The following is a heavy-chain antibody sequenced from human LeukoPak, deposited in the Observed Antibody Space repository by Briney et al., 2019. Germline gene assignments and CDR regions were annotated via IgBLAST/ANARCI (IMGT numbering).Heavy chain of an antibody. CDR3: TTDVDYYDSSGYPLWYFDL. Sequence: GGSLRLSCAASGFTLSNAWMSWVRQAPGKGLEWVGRIKSKTDGGTTDYAAPVKGRFTISRDDSKNTLYLQMNSLKTEDTAVYYCTTDVDYYDSSGYPLWYFDLWGRGTLVTVSS. D-gene: IGHD3-22*01. CDR1: GFTLSNAW. J-gene: IGHJ2*01. CDR2: IKSKTDGGTT. V-gene: IGHV3-15*01.